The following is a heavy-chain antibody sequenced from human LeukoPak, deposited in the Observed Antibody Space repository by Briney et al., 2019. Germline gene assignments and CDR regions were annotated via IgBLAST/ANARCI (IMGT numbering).Heavy chain of an antibody. J-gene: IGHJ4*02. CDR1: GFTFSGYA. D-gene: IGHD6-19*01. CDR3: AKVDSSGSNCFDF. CDR2: IRYDGSNK. V-gene: IGHV3-30*02. Sequence: GGSLRLSCAASGFTFSGYAMHWVRLAPGKGLEWVAFIRYDGSNKYYADSVKGRFTISRDNSKNTLYLQMNSLGAEDTAVYYCAKVDSSGSNCFDFWGQGTLVTVSS.